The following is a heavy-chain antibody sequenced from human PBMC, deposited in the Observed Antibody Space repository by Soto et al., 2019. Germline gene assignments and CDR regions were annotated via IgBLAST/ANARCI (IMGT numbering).Heavy chain of an antibody. Sequence: QVQLVQSGAEVKKPGSSVKVSCKASGGTFSSYAISWVRQAPGQGLEWMGGIIPIFGTANYAQKFQGRVTITADESTSTAYMELSSLRAEDTAVYYCASSKRDSSGYYLGVYWYFDLWGRGTLVTVSS. CDR2: IIPIFGTA. V-gene: IGHV1-69*01. D-gene: IGHD3-22*01. J-gene: IGHJ2*01. CDR3: ASSKRDSSGYYLGVYWYFDL. CDR1: GGTFSSYA.